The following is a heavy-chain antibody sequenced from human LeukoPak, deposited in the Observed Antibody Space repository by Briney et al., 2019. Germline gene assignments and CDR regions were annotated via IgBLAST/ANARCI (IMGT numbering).Heavy chain of an antibody. CDR3: ARVFGVVPAAIDY. Sequence: SETLSLTCTVSGGSISSGVYYWSWIRQHPGKGLEWIGYIYYSGSTYYKPTIKRRVTISVDTSKNLFSRKLSSVTAADTAVYYCARVFGVVPAAIDYWGQGTLVTVSS. D-gene: IGHD2-2*01. CDR1: GGSISSGVYY. CDR2: IYYSGST. V-gene: IGHV4-31*03. J-gene: IGHJ4*02.